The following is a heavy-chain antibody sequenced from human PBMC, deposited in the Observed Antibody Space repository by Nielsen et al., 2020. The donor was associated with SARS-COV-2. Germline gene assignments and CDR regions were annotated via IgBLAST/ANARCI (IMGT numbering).Heavy chain of an antibody. CDR3: ARDYYYDFWSGSFGRYYGMDV. V-gene: IGHV3-7*05. Sequence: VRQMPGKGLEWVANIKQDGSEKYYVDSVKGRFTISRDNAKNSLYLQMNSLRAEDTAVYYCARDYYYDFWSGSFGRYYGMDVWGQGTTVTVSS. D-gene: IGHD3-3*01. J-gene: IGHJ6*02. CDR2: IKQDGSEK.